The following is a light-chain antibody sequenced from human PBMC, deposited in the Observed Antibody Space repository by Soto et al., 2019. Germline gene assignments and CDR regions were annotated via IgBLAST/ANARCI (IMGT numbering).Light chain of an antibody. Sequence: EIVLTHSPGTLSLSPGERATLSCRASQSVRNNYLAWYQQKPGQAPRLVIYGASNRATGIPDRFSASGSGTDFTLTISRLEPEDFAVYFCQQYSSSPLTFGQGTKVEIK. V-gene: IGKV3-20*01. CDR1: QSVRNNY. CDR2: GAS. J-gene: IGKJ1*01. CDR3: QQYSSSPLT.